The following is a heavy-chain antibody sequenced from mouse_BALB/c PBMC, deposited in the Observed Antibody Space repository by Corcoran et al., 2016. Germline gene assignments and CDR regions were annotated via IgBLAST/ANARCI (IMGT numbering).Heavy chain of an antibody. J-gene: IGHJ3*01. Sequence: QVQLQQSGAELVKPGASVKLSCKASGYTFTSYDINWVRQSPEQGLEGIGLIVPGDGTTKYNEKFKGKATLTTDKSSSTAYMQLSSLTSEDSAVYFCARHSFAYWGQGTLVTVSA. V-gene: IGHV1S56*01. CDR1: GYTFTSYD. CDR3: ARHSFAY. CDR2: IVPGDGTT.